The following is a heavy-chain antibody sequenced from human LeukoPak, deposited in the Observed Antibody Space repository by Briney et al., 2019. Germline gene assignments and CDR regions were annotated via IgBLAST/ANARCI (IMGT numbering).Heavy chain of an antibody. Sequence: QPGGSLRLSCAASGFTFSNYAMNWVRQAPGRGLEWVSGISRSGGSTYYVDSVKGRFTISRDNSKNTMCLQMNSLRAEDTAVYYCAKRSLTMVRGVFDYWGQGILVTVSS. V-gene: IGHV3-23*01. J-gene: IGHJ4*02. CDR2: ISRSGGST. CDR3: AKRSLTMVRGVFDY. CDR1: GFTFSNYA. D-gene: IGHD3-10*01.